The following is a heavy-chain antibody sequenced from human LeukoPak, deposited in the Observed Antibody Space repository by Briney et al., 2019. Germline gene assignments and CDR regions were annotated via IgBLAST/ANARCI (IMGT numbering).Heavy chain of an antibody. CDR2: IMSDGSST. V-gene: IGHV3-74*01. Sequence: GGPLRLSCAAFGFAFSNSWMHWVRKAPGKGPVWVSRIMSDGSSTRFADSVQGRFTISRDNGKNTLYLQMNSLRAEDTAVYYCSKAGDSSSSEIFDYWGQGTLVTVSS. CDR3: SKAGDSSSSEIFDY. J-gene: IGHJ4*02. D-gene: IGHD6-6*01. CDR1: GFAFSNSW.